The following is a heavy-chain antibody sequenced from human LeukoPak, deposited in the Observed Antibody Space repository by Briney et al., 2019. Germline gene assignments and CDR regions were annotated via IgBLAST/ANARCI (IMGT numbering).Heavy chain of an antibody. Sequence: PGGSLRLSCAASGFTFDDYGMSWVRQAPGKGLEWVSGINWNGGSTGYADSVKGRFTISRDNAKNSLYLQMNSLRAEDTALYYCTRGPGRLDAFDIWGRGTMVTVSS. CDR2: INWNGGST. J-gene: IGHJ3*02. CDR1: GFTFDDYG. CDR3: TRGPGRLDAFDI. D-gene: IGHD3-10*01. V-gene: IGHV3-20*04.